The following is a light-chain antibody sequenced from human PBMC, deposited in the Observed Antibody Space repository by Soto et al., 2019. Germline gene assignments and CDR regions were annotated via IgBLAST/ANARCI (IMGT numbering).Light chain of an antibody. CDR3: QQNFNVPRT. CDR1: QSIASY. V-gene: IGKV1-39*01. J-gene: IGKJ1*01. CDR2: AAS. Sequence: DIQMTQSPSSLSASVGDRVTITCRASQSIASYLNWYQQKPGKAPELLIYAASSLQSGVPSRFSGSGSGTEFTLTINSLQPEDFATYYCQQNFNVPRTFGQGTKVVV.